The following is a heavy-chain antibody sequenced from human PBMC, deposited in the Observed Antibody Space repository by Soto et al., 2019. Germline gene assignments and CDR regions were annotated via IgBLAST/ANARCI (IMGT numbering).Heavy chain of an antibody. CDR1: GGTFSSYT. CDR2: IIPILGIA. D-gene: IGHD6-13*01. J-gene: IGHJ6*02. CDR3: ARLGWSSSWYPSYYYYGMDV. Sequence: QVQLVQSGAEVKKPGSSVKVSCKASGGTFSSYTISWVRQAPGQGLEWMGRIIPILGIANYAQKFQGRVHITAQKSTSTAYMGLSSPRSEDTAVEYCARLGWSSSWYPSYYYYGMDVWGQGTTVTVSS. V-gene: IGHV1-69*02.